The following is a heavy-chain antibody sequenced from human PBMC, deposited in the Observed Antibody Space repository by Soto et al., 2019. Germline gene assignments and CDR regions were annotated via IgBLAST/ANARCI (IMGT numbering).Heavy chain of an antibody. Sequence: EVQLVESGGGLVQPGGSLRLSCAASGFTFSSYSMNWVRQAPGKGLEWVSYISSSSSTIYYADSLKGRFTISIDNAKNSLYLQMNSLRAEDTAVYYCARHLIRLYCSGGSCYSSYFDYWGQGTLVTVSS. CDR1: GFTFSSYS. CDR3: ARHLIRLYCSGGSCYSSYFDY. D-gene: IGHD2-15*01. J-gene: IGHJ4*02. V-gene: IGHV3-48*01. CDR2: ISSSSSTI.